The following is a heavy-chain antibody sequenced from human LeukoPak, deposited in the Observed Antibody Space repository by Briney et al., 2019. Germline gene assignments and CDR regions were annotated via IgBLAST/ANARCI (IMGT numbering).Heavy chain of an antibody. J-gene: IGHJ4*02. Sequence: ASVKVSCKASGYTISTHTMNWVRQAPGQGLEWMGWINPNSGGTNYAQKFQGRVTMTRDTSISTAYMELSRLGSDDTAVYYCARDSHNFRYCSGGSCYSKAYWGQGTLVTVSS. CDR2: INPNSGGT. CDR1: GYTISTHT. V-gene: IGHV1-2*02. D-gene: IGHD2-15*01. CDR3: ARDSHNFRYCSGGSCYSKAY.